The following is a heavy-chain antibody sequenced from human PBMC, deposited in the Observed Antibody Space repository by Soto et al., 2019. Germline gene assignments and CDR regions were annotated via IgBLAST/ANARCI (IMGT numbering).Heavy chain of an antibody. D-gene: IGHD1-1*01. J-gene: IGHJ3*01. CDR2: LYYVDGS. CDR3: ATWHEREHAYDG. CDR1: GLTISGKKY. Sequence: DVQLVESGGGLIQPGESLRLSCAAFGLTISGKKYVAWVRQAPGKGLEWVSALYYVDGSFYADSVKGRFTTSSDSSKTTVYLQMNDLRPDDTAVYYCATWHEREHAYDGWGQGTTVTVSS. V-gene: IGHV3-53*01.